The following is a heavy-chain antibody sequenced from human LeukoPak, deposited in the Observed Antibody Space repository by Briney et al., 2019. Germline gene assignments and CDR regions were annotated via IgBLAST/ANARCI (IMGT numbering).Heavy chain of an antibody. V-gene: IGHV1-69*13. D-gene: IGHD6-13*01. CDR2: IIPIFGTA. CDR3: ARSIAAAGTDYFDY. Sequence: SVKVSCKASGGTFSSYAISWVRQAPGQGLEWMGGIIPIFGTANYAQKFQGRVTITADESTSTAYMELSSLRSEDTAVYYCARSIAAAGTDYFDYWGQGTLVTVPS. J-gene: IGHJ4*02. CDR1: GGTFSSYA.